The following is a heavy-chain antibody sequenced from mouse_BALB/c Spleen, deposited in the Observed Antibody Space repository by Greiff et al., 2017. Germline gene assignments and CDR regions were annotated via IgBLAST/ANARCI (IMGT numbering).Heavy chain of an antibody. V-gene: IGHV1S137*01. CDR1: GYTFTDYA. Sequence: QVQLQQSGAELVRPGVSVKISCKGSGYTFTDYAMHWVKQSPAKSLEWIGVISTYYGDASYNQKFKGKATMTVDKSSSTAYMELARLTSEDSAIYYCARSATGSSSDYWGQGTTLTVSS. CDR3: ARSATGSSSDY. J-gene: IGHJ2*01. CDR2: ISTYYGDA. D-gene: IGHD1-1*01.